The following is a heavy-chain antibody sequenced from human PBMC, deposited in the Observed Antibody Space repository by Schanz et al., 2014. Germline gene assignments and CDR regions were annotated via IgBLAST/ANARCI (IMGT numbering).Heavy chain of an antibody. J-gene: IGHJ6*02. CDR1: GFTFNSYA. V-gene: IGHV3-23*01. Sequence: DVQLLESGGGLVQPGGSLRLSCAASGFTFNSYAMTWVRQAPGKGLEWVSSISHSGGSKYYADSVKGRFTISRDNSENTQYLQMNSLSADDTAVSYCAKGMGYCSGSTCYDYYYYGLDVWGQGTTVTVSS. CDR3: AKGMGYCSGSTCYDYYYYGLDV. CDR2: ISHSGGSK. D-gene: IGHD2-15*01.